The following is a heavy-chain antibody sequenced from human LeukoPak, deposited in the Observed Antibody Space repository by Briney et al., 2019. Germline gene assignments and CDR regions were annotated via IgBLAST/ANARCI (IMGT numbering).Heavy chain of an antibody. CDR3: ARVRPGSNYVDFDY. CDR2: ISYDGSNK. J-gene: IGHJ4*02. CDR1: GFTFNSYG. V-gene: IGHV3-33*05. D-gene: IGHD4-11*01. Sequence: PGGSLRLSCAASGFTFNSYGMHWVRQAPGKGLEWVAVISYDGSNKYYAGSVKGRFTISRDNSKSTLYLQMNSLRAEDTAVYYCARVRPGSNYVDFDYWGQGTLVTVSS.